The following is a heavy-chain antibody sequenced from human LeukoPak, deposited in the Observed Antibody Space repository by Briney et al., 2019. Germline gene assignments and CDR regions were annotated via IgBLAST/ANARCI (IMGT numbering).Heavy chain of an antibody. CDR3: ARVHYDILTGYITPDYFDY. Sequence: GASVKVSCKASGYTFTSYAMHWVRQPPGQRLEGRGWINAGNGNTKYSQKFQGRVTITRDTSASTAYMELSSLRSEDTAVYYCARVHYDILTGYITPDYFDYWGQGTLVTVSS. J-gene: IGHJ4*02. V-gene: IGHV1-3*01. D-gene: IGHD3-9*01. CDR2: INAGNGNT. CDR1: GYTFTSYA.